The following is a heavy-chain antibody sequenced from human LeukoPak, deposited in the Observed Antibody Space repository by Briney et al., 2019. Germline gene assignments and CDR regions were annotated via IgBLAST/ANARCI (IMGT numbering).Heavy chain of an antibody. CDR1: GYTFTNYG. J-gene: IGHJ6*03. CDR3: ARGGLGYCSSTSCPTFYYYYMDV. CDR2: ISAYNGNT. D-gene: IGHD2-2*01. Sequence: ASVKVSCKASGYTFTNYGISWVRQAPGQGLEWMGWISAYNGNTNYAQKLQGRVTMTTDTSTSTAYMELRSLRSDDTAVYYCARGGLGYCSSTSCPTFYYYYMDVWGKGTTVTVSS. V-gene: IGHV1-18*01.